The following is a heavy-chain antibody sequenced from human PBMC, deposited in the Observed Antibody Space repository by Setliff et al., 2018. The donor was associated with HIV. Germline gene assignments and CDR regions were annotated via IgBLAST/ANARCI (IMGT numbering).Heavy chain of an antibody. Sequence: PSETLSLTCTVYGGSISGSNYVWGWIRQTPRKGLEWIGTTHYSGSTYHNPSLKSRVTISVDTSKNQFSLKLSSVTAADTAVYYCARGHPVGLRRQPPRFGYWGQGTLVTVSS. V-gene: IGHV4-39*01. D-gene: IGHD1-1*01. CDR2: THYSGST. CDR1: GGSISGSNYV. CDR3: ARGHPVGLRRQPPRFGY. J-gene: IGHJ4*02.